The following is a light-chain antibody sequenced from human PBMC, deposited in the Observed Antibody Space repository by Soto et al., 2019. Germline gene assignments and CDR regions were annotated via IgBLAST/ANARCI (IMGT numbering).Light chain of an antibody. Sequence: SYELTQPPSVSVAPGXTAXVTCGXDNIGSKSVHWYQKXPGQAXLLVVFDDSDRPPGIPARFSAFNSGNTATLTINRVEDGDEADYXCHVWDISGEQVVFGGGTKLTVL. CDR2: DDS. V-gene: IGLV3-21*02. CDR3: HVWDISGEQVV. CDR1: NIGSKS. J-gene: IGLJ2*01.